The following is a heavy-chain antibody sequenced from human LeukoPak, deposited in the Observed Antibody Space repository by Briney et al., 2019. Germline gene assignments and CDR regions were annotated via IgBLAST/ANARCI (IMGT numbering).Heavy chain of an antibody. CDR3: ARVRDPRQYYYDNSGYRNAFDI. V-gene: IGHV3-48*04. J-gene: IGHJ3*02. CDR2: INSSSSTI. Sequence: GGSLRLSCAASGFTFSTYSMNWVRQAPGKGLEWVSYINSSSSTIFYADSVKGRFTISRDNAKNSLYLQMNSLRAEDTAVYYCARVRDPRQYYYDNSGYRNAFDIWGQGTMVTVSS. D-gene: IGHD3-22*01. CDR1: GFTFSTYS.